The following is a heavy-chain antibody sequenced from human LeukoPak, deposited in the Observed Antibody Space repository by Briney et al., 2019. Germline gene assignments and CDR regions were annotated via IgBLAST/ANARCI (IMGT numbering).Heavy chain of an antibody. J-gene: IGHJ4*02. Sequence: GGSLRLSCAASGFTFGTYTMNWVRQAPGKGLEWVSYISSSSSTIYYGDSVKGRFTVSRDNAKNSLYLQMNSLRAEDTAVYYCASIYDFWSGGAGYWGQGTLVTVSS. CDR1: GFTFGTYT. CDR3: ASIYDFWSGGAGY. D-gene: IGHD3-3*01. CDR2: ISSSSSTI. V-gene: IGHV3-48*01.